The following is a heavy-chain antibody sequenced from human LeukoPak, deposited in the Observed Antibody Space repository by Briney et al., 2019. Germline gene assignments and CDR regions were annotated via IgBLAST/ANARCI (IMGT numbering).Heavy chain of an antibody. Sequence: SETLSLTCTVSGGSISSSSYYWGWIRQPPGKGLEWTGSIYYSGSTYYNLSLKSRVTIFVDTSKNQLSLKPSSVTAADTAVYYCARSLGYSYSSYYFDYWGQGTLVTVSS. J-gene: IGHJ4*02. CDR1: GGSISSSSYY. CDR3: ARSLGYSYSSYYFDY. CDR2: IYYSGST. V-gene: IGHV4-39*01. D-gene: IGHD5-18*01.